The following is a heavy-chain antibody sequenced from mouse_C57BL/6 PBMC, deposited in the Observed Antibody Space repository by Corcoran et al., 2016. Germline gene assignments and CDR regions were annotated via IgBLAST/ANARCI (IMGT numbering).Heavy chain of an antibody. CDR1: GYTFTSYG. D-gene: IGHD1-1*01. CDR2: IYPRSGNT. V-gene: IGHV1-81*01. CDR3: ARDLRADYFDY. J-gene: IGHJ2*01. Sequence: QVQLQQSGAELARHGASVKLSCKASGYTFTSYGISWVKQRTGQGLEWIGEIYPRSGNTYYNEKFKGKATLTADKSSSTAYMELRSLTSEDSAVYFCARDLRADYFDYWGQGTTLTVSS.